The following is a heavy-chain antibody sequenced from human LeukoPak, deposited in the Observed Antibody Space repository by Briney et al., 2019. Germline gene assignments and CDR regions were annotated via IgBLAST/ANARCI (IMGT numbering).Heavy chain of an antibody. CDR2: ISGSGGST. D-gene: IGHD2-21*02. CDR1: GFTFSSYG. V-gene: IGHV3-23*01. J-gene: IGHJ5*02. CDR3: AKGSYCGGDCYSGGWFDP. Sequence: HTGGSLRLSCAASGFTFSSYGMSWVRQAPGKGLEWVSAISGSGGSTYYADSVKGRFTISRDNSKNTLYLQMNSLRAEDTAVYYCAKGSYCGGDCYSGGWFDPWGQGTLVTVSS.